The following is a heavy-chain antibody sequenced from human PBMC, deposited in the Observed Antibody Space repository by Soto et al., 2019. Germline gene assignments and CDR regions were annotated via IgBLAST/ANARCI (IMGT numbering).Heavy chain of an antibody. V-gene: IGHV4-59*05. CDR1: GGPISSYY. Sequence: SETLSLTCTVSGGPISSYYWSGIRQPPGKGLEWIGSIYYSGSTYYNPSLKSRVTISVDTSKNQFSLKLSSVTAADTAVYYCAREYSSGWLDYWGQGTLVTVSS. CDR3: AREYSSGWLDY. D-gene: IGHD6-19*01. CDR2: IYYSGST. J-gene: IGHJ4*02.